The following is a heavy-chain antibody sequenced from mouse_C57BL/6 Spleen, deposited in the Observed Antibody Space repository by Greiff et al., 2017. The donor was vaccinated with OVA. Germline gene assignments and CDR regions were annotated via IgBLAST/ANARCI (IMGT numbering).Heavy chain of an antibody. Sequence: QVQLKESGPGLVAPSQSLSITCTVSGFSLTSYAISWVRQPPGKGLEWRGVIWTGGGTNYNSALKSRLSISKDNSKSQVFLKMNSLQTDDTARYYCARGIYYYGSSFLYAMDYWGQGTSVTVSS. V-gene: IGHV2-9-1*01. D-gene: IGHD1-1*01. CDR3: ARGIYYYGSSFLYAMDY. CDR1: GFSLTSYA. CDR2: IWTGGGT. J-gene: IGHJ4*01.